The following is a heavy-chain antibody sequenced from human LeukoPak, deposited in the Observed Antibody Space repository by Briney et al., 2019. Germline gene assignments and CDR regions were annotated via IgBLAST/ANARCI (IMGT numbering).Heavy chain of an antibody. Sequence: PGESLKISCKGSGYSFTGYWIGWVRQMPGKCLEWIGIIYPGDSDTRYSPSFQGQVTISADKSISTAYLQWSSLKASDTAMYYCASSLGIYDSSGYRVFDYWGQGTLVTVSS. CDR2: IYPGDSDT. D-gene: IGHD3-22*01. CDR1: GYSFTGYW. CDR3: ASSLGIYDSSGYRVFDY. V-gene: IGHV5-51*03. J-gene: IGHJ4*02.